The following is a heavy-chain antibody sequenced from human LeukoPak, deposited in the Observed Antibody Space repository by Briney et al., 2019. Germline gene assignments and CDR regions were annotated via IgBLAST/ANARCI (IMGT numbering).Heavy chain of an antibody. V-gene: IGHV3-30-3*01. J-gene: IGHJ5*02. D-gene: IGHD6-6*01. CDR2: ISYDGSNK. Sequence: PGGSLRLSCAASGFTFSSYAMSWVRQAPGKGLEWVAVISYDGSNKYYADSVKGRFTISRDNSKNTLYLQMNSLRAEDTAVYYCARGHSSLRFDPWGQGTLVTVSS. CDR3: ARGHSSLRFDP. CDR1: GFTFSSYA.